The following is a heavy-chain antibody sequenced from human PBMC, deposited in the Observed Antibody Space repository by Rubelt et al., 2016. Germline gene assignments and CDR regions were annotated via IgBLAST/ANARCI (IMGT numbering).Heavy chain of an antibody. J-gene: IGHJ3*01. Sequence: GWIGSIYYSGYTYYNPSLKSRLTISVDTSKNQFSLKLSSVTAADTAVYYCASDNGYSSTNDAFDLWGQGTMVTVSS. D-gene: IGHD6-13*01. CDR3: ASDNGYSSTNDAFDL. CDR2: IYYSGYT. V-gene: IGHV4-39*07.